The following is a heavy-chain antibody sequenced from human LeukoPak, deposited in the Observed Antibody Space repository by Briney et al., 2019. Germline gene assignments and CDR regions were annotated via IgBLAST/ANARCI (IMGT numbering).Heavy chain of an antibody. CDR2: MYYSGST. V-gene: IGHV4-4*02. CDR1: GGSISSSNW. Sequence: PSETLSLTCAVSGGSISSSNWWSWVRQPPGKGLEWIGEMYYSGSTNYNPSLKSRVTISVDKSKNQFSLKLSSVTAADTAVYYCARDPGLAVAGTMGYWGQGTLVTVSS. CDR3: ARDPGLAVAGTMGY. J-gene: IGHJ4*02. D-gene: IGHD6-19*01.